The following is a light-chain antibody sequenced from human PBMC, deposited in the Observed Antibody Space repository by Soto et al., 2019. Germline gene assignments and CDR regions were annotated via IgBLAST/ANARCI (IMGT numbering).Light chain of an antibody. CDR1: QSVSST. CDR3: QQYNNWPPKT. Sequence: EIVMTQSPATLSVSAGERAALSCRASQSVSSTLAWYQQKPGQATRLIIYGASTRANDIPARFSGSGSGTEFTLTISSLQSEDFAVYYCQQYNNWPPKTFGQGTKVDIK. V-gene: IGKV3-15*01. CDR2: GAS. J-gene: IGKJ1*01.